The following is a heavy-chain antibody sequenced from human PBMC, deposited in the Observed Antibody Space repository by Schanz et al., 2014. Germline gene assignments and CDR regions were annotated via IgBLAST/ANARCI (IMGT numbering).Heavy chain of an antibody. CDR3: ARARYGLDV. V-gene: IGHV1-2*02. J-gene: IGHJ6*02. Sequence: QVQLVQSGAEVKKPGASVKVSCKTSGYTFTSIDFNWVRQAPGQGLEWMGWISANSGGTNYAQKFQGRVTMTRDTSISTAYMELSRLKSDDTAVYYCARARYGLDVWGQGTTVTVSS. CDR1: GYTFTSID. CDR2: ISANSGGT.